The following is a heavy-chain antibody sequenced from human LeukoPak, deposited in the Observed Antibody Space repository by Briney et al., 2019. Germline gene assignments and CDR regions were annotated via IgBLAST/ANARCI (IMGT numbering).Heavy chain of an antibody. D-gene: IGHD3-10*01. V-gene: IGHV4-4*02. Sequence: SETLSLTCAVSGGSISSSNWWSWVRQPPGKGLEWIGEIYHSGSTKYNPSLKSRVTMSVDTSKNQFSLKLSSVTAADTAVYYCARETYYYGSGSYYSFDYWGQGTLVTVSS. CDR1: GGSISSSNW. J-gene: IGHJ4*02. CDR2: IYHSGST. CDR3: ARETYYYGSGSYYSFDY.